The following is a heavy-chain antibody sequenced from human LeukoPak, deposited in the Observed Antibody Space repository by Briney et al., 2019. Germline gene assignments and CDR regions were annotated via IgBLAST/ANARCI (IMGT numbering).Heavy chain of an antibody. Sequence: GGSLRLSCAASGFTFSSYGMHWVRQAPGKGLEWVANINQDGSETYYVDSVKGRFSISRDNAKNSLYLQMTSLRAEDTAVYYCARAHVTGVDAFDIWGQGTMVIVSS. CDR3: ARAHVTGVDAFDI. D-gene: IGHD2-21*02. CDR2: INQDGSET. CDR1: GFTFSSYG. V-gene: IGHV3-7*01. J-gene: IGHJ3*02.